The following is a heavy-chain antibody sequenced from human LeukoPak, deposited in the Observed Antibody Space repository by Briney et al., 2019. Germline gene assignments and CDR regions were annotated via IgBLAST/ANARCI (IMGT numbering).Heavy chain of an antibody. J-gene: IGHJ5*02. CDR3: ARTYGSGSYYNEIWFDP. V-gene: IGHV4-31*03. CDR2: IYYSGST. Sequence: SETLSLTCTVSGGSISSGGYYWSWIRQHPGKGLEWIGYIYYSGSTYYNPSLKSRVTISVDTSKNQFSLKLSPVTAADTAVYYCARTYGSGSYYNEIWFDPWGQGTLVTVSS. CDR1: GGSISSGGYY. D-gene: IGHD3-10*01.